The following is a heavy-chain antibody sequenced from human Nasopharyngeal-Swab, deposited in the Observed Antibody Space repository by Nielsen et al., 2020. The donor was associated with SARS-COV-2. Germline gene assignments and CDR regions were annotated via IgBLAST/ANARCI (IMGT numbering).Heavy chain of an antibody. J-gene: IGHJ6*02. CDR2: INHSGST. Sequence: WSRQPPGKGLEWIGEINHSGSTNYNPSLKRRVTISVDTSKNQFSLKLSSVTAADTAVYYCARVTGDRDVWGQGTTVTVSS. V-gene: IGHV4-34*01. CDR3: ARVTGDRDV. D-gene: IGHD3-16*01.